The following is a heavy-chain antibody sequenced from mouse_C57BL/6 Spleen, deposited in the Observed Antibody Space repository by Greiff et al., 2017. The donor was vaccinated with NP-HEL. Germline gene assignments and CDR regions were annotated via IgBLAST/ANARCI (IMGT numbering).Heavy chain of an antibody. V-gene: IGHV1-5*01. CDR1: GYTFTSYW. Sequence: EVQLQQSGTVLARPGASVKMSCKTSGYTFTSYWMHWVKQRPGQGLEWIGAIYPGNSDTSYNQKFKGKAKLTAVTSASTAYMELSSLTNEDSAVYCCTKYDYDGYYFDYWGQGTTLTVSS. J-gene: IGHJ2*01. D-gene: IGHD2-4*01. CDR2: IYPGNSDT. CDR3: TKYDYDGYYFDY.